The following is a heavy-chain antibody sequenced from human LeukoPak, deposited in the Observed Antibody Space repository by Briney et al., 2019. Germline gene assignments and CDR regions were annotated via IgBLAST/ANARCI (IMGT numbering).Heavy chain of an antibody. J-gene: IGHJ4*02. CDR3: ARADVMVRD. CDR2: INHSGST. V-gene: IGHV4-34*01. Sequence: SETLSLTCTVSGGSISSGGYYWSWIRQPPGKGPEWIGEINHSGSTNYNPSLKSRVTISVDTSKNQFSLKLSSVTAADTAVYYCARADVMVRDWGQGTLVTVSS. D-gene: IGHD3-10*01. CDR1: GGSISSGGYY.